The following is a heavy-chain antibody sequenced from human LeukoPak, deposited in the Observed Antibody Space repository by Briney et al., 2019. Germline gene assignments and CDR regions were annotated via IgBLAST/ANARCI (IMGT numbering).Heavy chain of an antibody. J-gene: IGHJ4*02. Sequence: GGSLRLSCAASEFSFGSNYMTWVRQAPGKGLEGVSLIYSGGSTYYTDSVTGRFTISRDNSKNTLYLQMNSLRAEDTAVYYCARVPWSSVTIFDCWGQGTLVTVSS. CDR3: ARVPWSSVTIFDC. V-gene: IGHV3-66*01. CDR1: EFSFGSNY. CDR2: IYSGGST. D-gene: IGHD3-10*01.